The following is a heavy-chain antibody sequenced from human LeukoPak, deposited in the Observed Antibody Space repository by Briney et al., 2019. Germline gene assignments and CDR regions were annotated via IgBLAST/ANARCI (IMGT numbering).Heavy chain of an antibody. CDR2: TYYRSKWYN. CDR1: GDSVSSNSAA. Sequence: SQTLSLTCAISGDSVSSNSAAWNWIRQSPSRGLEWLGRTYYRSKWYNDYAVSVKSRITINPDTSKNQFSLQLNSVTPEDTAVYYCAREVGSGWYAYYYYGMDVWGQGTTVTVSS. V-gene: IGHV6-1*01. D-gene: IGHD6-19*01. CDR3: AREVGSGWYAYYYYGMDV. J-gene: IGHJ6*02.